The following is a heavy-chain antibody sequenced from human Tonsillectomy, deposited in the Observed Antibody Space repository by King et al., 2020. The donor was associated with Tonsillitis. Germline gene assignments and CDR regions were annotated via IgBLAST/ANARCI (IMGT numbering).Heavy chain of an antibody. CDR1: GFSLSTNEMC. J-gene: IGHJ4*02. CDR3: ARMRAVTGIGFDYFDY. V-gene: IGHV2-70*01. D-gene: IGHD6-19*01. Sequence: TLKESGPALVKPTQTLTLTCTFSGFSLSTNEMCVTWIRQPPGKALEWLALIAWDDDKYYSPSLKTRLTISKDTSKNQVVLTMTNMDPVDTATYYCARMRAVTGIGFDYFDYWGQGTLVTVSS. CDR2: IAWDDDK.